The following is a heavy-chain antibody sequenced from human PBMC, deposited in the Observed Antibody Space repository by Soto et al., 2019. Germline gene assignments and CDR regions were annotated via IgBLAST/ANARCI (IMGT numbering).Heavy chain of an antibody. CDR1: GYSFTSYW. J-gene: IGHJ3*02. CDR2: IYPGDSDT. CDR3: ARLRYSSSWYGEAFDI. D-gene: IGHD6-13*01. Sequence: PGESLKISCKGSGYSFTSYWIGWVRQMPGKGLEWMGIIYPGDSDTRYSPSFQGQVTISADKSISTAYLQWSSLKASDTAMYYCARLRYSSSWYGEAFDIWGQGTMVTVSS. V-gene: IGHV5-51*01.